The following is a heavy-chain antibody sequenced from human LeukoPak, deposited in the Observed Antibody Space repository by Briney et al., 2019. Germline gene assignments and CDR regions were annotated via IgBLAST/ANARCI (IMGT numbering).Heavy chain of an antibody. Sequence: SETLSLTCTVSGGSIGSGSYYWSWIRQPAGTGLEWIGRIYTSGSTNYNPSLKSRVTISVDTSKNQFSLKLSSVTAADTAVYYCARDQLSIFGVVLAAMDVWGQGTTVTVSS. CDR1: GGSIGSGSYY. CDR2: IYTSGST. J-gene: IGHJ6*02. V-gene: IGHV4-61*02. D-gene: IGHD3-3*01. CDR3: ARDQLSIFGVVLAAMDV.